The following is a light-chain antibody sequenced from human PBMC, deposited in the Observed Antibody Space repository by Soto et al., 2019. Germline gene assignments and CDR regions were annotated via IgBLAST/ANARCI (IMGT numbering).Light chain of an antibody. V-gene: IGLV2-14*01. CDR1: ASDIGNYNY. CDR2: GVS. CDR3: YSYAGSNNHYV. Sequence: QSVLTQPASVSGSPGQSITISCTGTASDIGNYNYVSWYQVHPGKAPKLLIYGVSNRPSGVSNRFSGSKSGNAASLTISGLQAEDEADYYCYSYAGSNNHYVFGTGTKLTVL. J-gene: IGLJ1*01.